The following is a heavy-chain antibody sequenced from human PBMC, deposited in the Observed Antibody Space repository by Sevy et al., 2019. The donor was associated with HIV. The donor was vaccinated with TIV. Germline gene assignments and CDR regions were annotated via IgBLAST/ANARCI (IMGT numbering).Heavy chain of an antibody. Sequence: SETLSLTCGVHDGSFSGYYWNWIRQLPGKGLEWIGEINESGITYYNPSLKSRVTISVDTSKKQFSLKLNSVTAADTAVFYCARLSWYSSGWLWFEPWGHGTLVTVSS. J-gene: IGHJ5*02. V-gene: IGHV4-34*01. CDR1: DGSFSGYY. CDR2: INESGIT. CDR3: ARLSWYSSGWLWFEP. D-gene: IGHD6-19*01.